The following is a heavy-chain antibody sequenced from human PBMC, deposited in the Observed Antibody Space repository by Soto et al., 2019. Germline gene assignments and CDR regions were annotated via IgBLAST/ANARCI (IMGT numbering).Heavy chain of an antibody. V-gene: IGHV5-51*01. Sequence: GESLKISCKGSGYSFTSYWIGWVRQMPGKGLEWMGIIYPGDSDTRYSPSFQGQVTISADKSISTAYLQRSSLNASDTAMYYCASSPIRSPTPYSDFWSGYSTAEYYQHWGQGTLVRVSS. J-gene: IGHJ1*01. CDR3: ASSPIRSPTPYSDFWSGYSTAEYYQH. CDR1: GYSFTSYW. CDR2: IYPGDSDT. D-gene: IGHD3-3*01.